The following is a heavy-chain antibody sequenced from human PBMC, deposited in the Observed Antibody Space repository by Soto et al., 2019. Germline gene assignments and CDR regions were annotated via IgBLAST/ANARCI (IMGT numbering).Heavy chain of an antibody. J-gene: IGHJ4*02. CDR1: GGSNSSYY. D-gene: IGHD3-10*01. Sequence: QVPLQESGPGLVKPSETLSLTCTVSGGSNSSYYWSWIRQPPGKGLEWIGYIHDSGTTNYNPSLRSRATISRDTSKNHFSLKVNSVTGADTAVYYCARLRDYYGSGSFDYWGQGTLVIVSS. CDR2: IHDSGTT. V-gene: IGHV4-59*01. CDR3: ARLRDYYGSGSFDY.